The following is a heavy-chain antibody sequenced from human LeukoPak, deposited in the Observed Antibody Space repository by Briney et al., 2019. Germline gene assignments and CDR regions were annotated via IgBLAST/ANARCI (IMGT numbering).Heavy chain of an antibody. CDR2: IYYSGST. Sequence: PSETLSLTCTVSGGSISSSSYYWGWIRQPPGKGLEWIGSIYYSGSTYYNPSLKSRVTISVDTSKNQFSLKLSSVTAADTAVYYCASSIIKQCYYDSSGYYDPQGSWYFDLWGRGTLVTVSS. J-gene: IGHJ2*01. D-gene: IGHD3-22*01. CDR1: GGSISSSSYY. CDR3: ASSIIKQCYYDSSGYYDPQGSWYFDL. V-gene: IGHV4-39*07.